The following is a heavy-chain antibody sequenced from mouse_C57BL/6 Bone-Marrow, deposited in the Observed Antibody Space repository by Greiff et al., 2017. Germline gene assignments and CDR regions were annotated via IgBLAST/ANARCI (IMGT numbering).Heavy chain of an antibody. V-gene: IGHV5-9-1*02. Sequence: EVQLVESGEGLVKPGGSLKLSCAASGFTFSSYAMSWVRQTPEQRLEWVAYISSGGDYIYYADTVKGRFTISRDNARNTLYLQMSSLKSEDTAMYYCTVPDYDYPWFAYCGQGTLVTVSA. CDR2: ISSGGDYI. CDR3: TVPDYDYPWFAY. D-gene: IGHD2-4*01. J-gene: IGHJ3*01. CDR1: GFTFSSYA.